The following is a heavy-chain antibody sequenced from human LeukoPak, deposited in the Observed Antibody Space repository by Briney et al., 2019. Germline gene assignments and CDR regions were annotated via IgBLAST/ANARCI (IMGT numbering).Heavy chain of an antibody. CDR1: GFTFSNAW. V-gene: IGHV3-15*01. J-gene: IGHJ6*02. Sequence: AGGFLRLSCAASGFTFSNAWMSWVRQAPGKGLEWVGRIKSKTDGGTTDYAAPVKGRFTISRDDSKSTLYLQMNSLKIEDTAVYYCTTDEDWNYARKDVWGQGATVIVSS. CDR2: IKSKTDGGTT. CDR3: TTDEDWNYARKDV. D-gene: IGHD1-7*01.